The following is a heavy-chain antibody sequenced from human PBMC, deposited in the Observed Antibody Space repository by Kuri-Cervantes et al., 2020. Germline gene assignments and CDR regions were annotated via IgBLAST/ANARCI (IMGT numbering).Heavy chain of an antibody. CDR1: GFTFRNSD. Sequence: GESLKISCAASGFTFRNSDMDWVHQAPGKGLEWVAVIWYDGSNKYYADSVKGRFTISRDNSKNTLYLQMNNLRAEDTALYYCVRDSNLVSYWGQGTLVTVSS. J-gene: IGHJ4*02. D-gene: IGHD2-8*01. CDR2: IWYDGSNK. V-gene: IGHV3-33*08. CDR3: VRDSNLVSY.